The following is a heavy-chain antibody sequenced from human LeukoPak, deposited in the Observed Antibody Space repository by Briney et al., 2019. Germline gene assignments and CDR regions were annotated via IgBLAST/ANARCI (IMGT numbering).Heavy chain of an antibody. J-gene: IGHJ4*02. CDR2: ISWDGSDK. CDR3: VRQAQEDY. V-gene: IGHV3-30*03. Sequence: GGPLRLSCVASGFDFNTFGMHWVRQAPDTGLEWVAVISWDGSDKYYADSVKGRFTISRDNSKNTLYLQMDSLRSEDTGVYYCVRQAQEDYWGQGTLVTVSS. CDR1: GFDFNTFG.